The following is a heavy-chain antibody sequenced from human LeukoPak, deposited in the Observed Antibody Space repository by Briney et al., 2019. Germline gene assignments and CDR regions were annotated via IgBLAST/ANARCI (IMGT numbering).Heavy chain of an antibody. CDR2: ISSSSSYI. J-gene: IGHJ3*02. CDR3: ARDAAAADAFDI. CDR1: GLTFSSYS. Sequence: PGGSLRLSCAASGLTFSSYSMNWVRQAPGKGLEWVSSISSSSSYIYYADSVKGRFTISRDNAKNSLYLQMNSLRAEDTAVYYCARDAAAADAFDIWGQGTMFTVSS. D-gene: IGHD6-13*01. V-gene: IGHV3-21*01.